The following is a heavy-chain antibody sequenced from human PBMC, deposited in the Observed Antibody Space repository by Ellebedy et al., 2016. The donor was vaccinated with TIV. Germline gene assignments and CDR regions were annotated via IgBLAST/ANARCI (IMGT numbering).Heavy chain of an antibody. CDR1: GFTFSNYA. J-gene: IGHJ5*02. Sequence: GESLKISCAASGFTFSNYAMSWVRQAPGKGLEWVSAISRSGGSTYYAGSVKGRFTISRDNSKDTLYLQMNSLRAEDTAVYYCANVYSSTWAESWGQGTLVTVSS. D-gene: IGHD6-13*01. CDR3: ANVYSSTWAES. CDR2: ISRSGGST. V-gene: IGHV3-23*01.